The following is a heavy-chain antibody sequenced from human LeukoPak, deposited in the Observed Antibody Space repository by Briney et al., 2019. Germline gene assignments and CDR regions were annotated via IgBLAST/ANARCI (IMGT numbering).Heavy chain of an antibody. CDR3: AREAYYYGWGGYYYYMDV. D-gene: IGHD3-10*01. J-gene: IGHJ6*03. V-gene: IGHV1-2*02. CDR2: INPNSGGT. CDR1: GYTFTGYY. Sequence: GASVKVSCKASGYTFTGYYMHWVRQAPGQGLEWMGWINPNSGGTNYAQKFQGRVTMTRDTSISTAYMELSRLRSDDTAVYYCAREAYYYGWGGYYYYMDVWGKGTTVTVSS.